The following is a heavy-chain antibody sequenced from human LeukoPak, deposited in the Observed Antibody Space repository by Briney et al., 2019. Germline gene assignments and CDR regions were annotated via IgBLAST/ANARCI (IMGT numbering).Heavy chain of an antibody. CDR3: ASWPSPVVPAAIGQDYYYGMDV. CDR2: INHSGST. CDR1: GGSISSSNW. V-gene: IGHV4-4*02. D-gene: IGHD2-2*01. J-gene: IGHJ6*02. Sequence: SETLSLTCAVSGGSISSSNWWSWVRQPPGKGLEWIGEINHSGSTNYNPSLKSRVTISVDTSKNQFSLKLSSVTAADTAVYYCASWPSPVVPAAIGQDYYYGMDVWGQGTTVTVSS.